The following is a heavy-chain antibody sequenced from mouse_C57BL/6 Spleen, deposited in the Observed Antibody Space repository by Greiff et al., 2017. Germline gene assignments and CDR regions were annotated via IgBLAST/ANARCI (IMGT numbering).Heavy chain of an antibody. D-gene: IGHD1-1*01. J-gene: IGHJ3*01. CDR2: INPSSGYT. V-gene: IGHV1-4*01. CDR3: ASGSRRFAY. Sequence: QVQLQQSGAVLARPGASVKMSCKASGYTFTSYTMHWVNQRPGQGLEWIGYINPSSGYTKYNQKFKDKATLTADKSSSTAYMQLSSLTSEDSAVYYCASGSRRFAYWGQGTLVTVSA. CDR1: GYTFTSYT.